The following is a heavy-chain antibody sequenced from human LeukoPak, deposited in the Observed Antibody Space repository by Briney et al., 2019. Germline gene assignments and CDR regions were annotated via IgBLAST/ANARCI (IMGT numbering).Heavy chain of an antibody. CDR3: AKVTATMYSSSWYSGVDY. J-gene: IGHJ4*02. CDR2: ISGEGDIT. Sequence: SGGSLRLSCAASGFTFDDYAMHWVRQAPGKGLEWVSLISGEGDITYYGDSVKGRFTISRDNSKNSLFLQMNSLRTEDTALYHCAKVTATMYSSSWYSGVDYWGQGTLVTVSS. CDR1: GFTFDDYA. D-gene: IGHD6-13*01. V-gene: IGHV3-43*02.